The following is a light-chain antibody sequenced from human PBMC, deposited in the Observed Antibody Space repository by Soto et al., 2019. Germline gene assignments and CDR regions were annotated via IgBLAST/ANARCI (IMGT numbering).Light chain of an antibody. Sequence: QSVLTQPPSASGTPGQRVTISCSGSRPSIGSNHVYWYQQLPVMAPKLLIYTNNKRPSGVPDRFSASKSGTSASLAIRGLRCEDEADYYCAAWPYSLSGVIFGGGTKLTVL. V-gene: IGLV1-47*02. CDR1: RPSIGSNH. CDR3: AAWPYSLSGVI. CDR2: TNN. J-gene: IGLJ2*01.